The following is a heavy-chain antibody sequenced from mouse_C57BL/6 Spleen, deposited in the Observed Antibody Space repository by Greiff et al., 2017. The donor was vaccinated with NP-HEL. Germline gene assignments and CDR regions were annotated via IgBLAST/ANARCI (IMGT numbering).Heavy chain of an antibody. J-gene: IGHJ3*01. CDR3: ARHYGSSSAWFAY. Sequence: VKLMESGPGLVAPSQSLSITCTVSGFSLTSYAISWVRQPPGKGLEWLGVIWPGGGTNYNSALKSRLSISKDNSKSQVFLKMNSLQTDDTARYYCARHYGSSSAWFAYWGQGTLVTVSA. V-gene: IGHV2-9-1*01. CDR2: IWPGGGT. D-gene: IGHD1-1*01. CDR1: GFSLTSYA.